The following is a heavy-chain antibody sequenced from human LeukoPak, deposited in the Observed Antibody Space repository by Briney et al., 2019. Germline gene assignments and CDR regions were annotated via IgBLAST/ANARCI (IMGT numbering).Heavy chain of an antibody. CDR3: GXXXXXXYYGLFDY. CDR2: IYTSGST. D-gene: IGHD3-3*01. Sequence: XXXSGGSXSXYYWSWIRQPAGKGLEWIGRIYTSGSTNYNPSLKSRVTMSVDTSKNQFSLKLSSVTAADTAVYYCGXXXXXXYYGLFDYWGQGTLVTVSS. J-gene: IGHJ4*02. CDR1: GGSXSXYY. V-gene: IGHV4-4*07.